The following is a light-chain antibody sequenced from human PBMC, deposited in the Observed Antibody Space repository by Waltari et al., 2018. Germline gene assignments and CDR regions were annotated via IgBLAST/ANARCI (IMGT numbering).Light chain of an antibody. J-gene: IGLJ3*02. V-gene: IGLV2-14*01. Sequence: QSALTQPASVSGSPGQSITISCTGTSSDVGGYNYVSWYQQHPGKAPKLMIYDVSKRPSGVSNRFSGSKSGNTASLTSSGLQAEDEADYYCSSYTSSSTGVFGGGTKLTVL. CDR3: SSYTSSSTGV. CDR1: SSDVGGYNY. CDR2: DVS.